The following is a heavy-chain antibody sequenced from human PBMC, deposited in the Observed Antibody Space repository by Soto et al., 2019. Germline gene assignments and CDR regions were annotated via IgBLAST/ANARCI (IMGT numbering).Heavy chain of an antibody. D-gene: IGHD1-26*01. CDR2: INHSGST. CDR3: ARGPGIVGPSSQMWFDP. CDR1: GGSFSGYY. V-gene: IGHV4-34*01. Sequence: SETLSLTCAVYGGSFSGYYWSWIRQPPGKGLEWIGEINHSGSTNYNPSLKSRVTTSVDTSKNQFSLKLSSVTAADTAVYYCARGPGIVGPSSQMWFDPWGQGTLVTVSS. J-gene: IGHJ5*02.